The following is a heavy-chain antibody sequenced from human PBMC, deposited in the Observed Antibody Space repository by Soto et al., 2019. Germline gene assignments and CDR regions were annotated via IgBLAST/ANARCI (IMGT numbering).Heavy chain of an antibody. CDR2: VESGGNT. J-gene: IGHJ6*02. V-gene: IGHV4-39*01. D-gene: IGHD6-6*01. CDR1: GGSIISSNFY. CDR3: ASQSHYSSSTHCYYYGMDV. Sequence: SETLSLTCTVSGGSIISSNFYWGWIRQPPGKGLEWIGSVESGGNTYDNPSFRSRVTLSADTSKNQFSLKLSSVTAADTAVYYCASQSHYSSSTHCYYYGMDVWGQGTTVTVSS.